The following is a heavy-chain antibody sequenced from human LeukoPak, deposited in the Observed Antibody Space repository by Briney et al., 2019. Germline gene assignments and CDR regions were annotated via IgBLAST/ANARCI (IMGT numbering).Heavy chain of an antibody. CDR2: ISSSSSYI. Sequence: GGSLRLSCAASGFTFSSYSMNWVRQAPGKGLEWVSSISSSSSYIYYTDSVKGRFTISRDNAKNSLYLQMNSLRAEDTAVYYCARDHQEYCSGGSCTYFDYWGQGNLVTVSS. V-gene: IGHV3-21*01. J-gene: IGHJ4*02. D-gene: IGHD2-15*01. CDR1: GFTFSSYS. CDR3: ARDHQEYCSGGSCTYFDY.